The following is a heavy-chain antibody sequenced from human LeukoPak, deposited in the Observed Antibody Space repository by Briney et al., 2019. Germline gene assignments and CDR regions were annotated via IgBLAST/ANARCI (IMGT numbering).Heavy chain of an antibody. V-gene: IGHV3-23*01. D-gene: IGHD2-21*01. J-gene: IGHJ4*02. CDR2: ISGSGGST. Sequence: GGSLRLSCAASGFTFSSYAMSWLRQAPGKGLEWVSAISGSGGSTYYADSVKGRLTISRDNYKNTLYLQMNSLRAEDTAVYYWARVPKDEVVVVLYYFDYWGQGTLVTVSS. CDR3: ARVPKDEVVVVLYYFDY. CDR1: GFTFSSYA.